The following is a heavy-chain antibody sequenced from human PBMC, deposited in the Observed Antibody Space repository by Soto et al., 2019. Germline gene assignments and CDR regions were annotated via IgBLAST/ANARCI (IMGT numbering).Heavy chain of an antibody. J-gene: IGHJ4*02. CDR1: GGSISSSSYY. CDR3: VSGILGLRLGELSLEANYFDY. Sequence: QLQLQESGPGLVKPSETLSLTCTVSGGSISSSSYYWGWIRQPPGKGLEWIGSIYYSGSTYYNPSLKSRVTISVDTSKTQFSLKLSSVTAADTAVYYCVSGILGLRLGELSLEANYFDYWGQGTLVTVSS. V-gene: IGHV4-39*01. D-gene: IGHD3-16*02. CDR2: IYYSGST.